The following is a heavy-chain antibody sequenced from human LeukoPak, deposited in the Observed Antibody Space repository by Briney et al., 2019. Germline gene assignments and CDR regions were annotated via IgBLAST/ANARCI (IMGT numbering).Heavy chain of an antibody. Sequence: GGSLRLSRAASGFTFTYAWMAWVRQAPGSGREWVGRIKSIGDGETTDYAAPVKGRFSMSRDDSKATMYLQMYSLEAEDTAVYYCTTDLALSMIRGVIVCWGQGALVTVSS. V-gene: IGHV3-15*01. CDR3: TTDLALSMIRGVIVC. CDR2: IKSIGDGETT. J-gene: IGHJ4*02. CDR1: GFTFTYAW. D-gene: IGHD3-10*01.